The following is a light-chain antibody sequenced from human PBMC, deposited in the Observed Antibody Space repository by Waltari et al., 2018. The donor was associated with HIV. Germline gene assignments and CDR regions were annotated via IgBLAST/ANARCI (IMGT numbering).Light chain of an antibody. V-gene: IGKV3-20*01. CDR1: QSVSSSY. CDR2: GAS. J-gene: IGKJ2*03. Sequence: VLTQSPAPLSLSPGDRATLSCRASQSVSSSYLAWYQQKPGQAPRLLIYGASSRATGIPDRFSGSGSGTDFTLTISRLEPEDFAVYYCQQYGSSPPYSFGQGTKLEIK. CDR3: QQYGSSPPYS.